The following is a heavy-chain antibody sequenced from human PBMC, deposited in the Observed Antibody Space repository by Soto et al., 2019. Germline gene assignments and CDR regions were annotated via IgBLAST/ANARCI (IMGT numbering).Heavy chain of an antibody. CDR1: GFTFSDYA. CDR3: VKGSGKQLWYKDPGHA. D-gene: IGHD2-15*01. Sequence: PGGSLRLSCEVSGFTFSDYAMTWVRQAPGKGLEWVSGITGSGGLTYYADIVKGRFTVSRDNSKNTLYLQMRSLSVEDTAVYYCVKGSGKQLWYKDPGHAWGQGSLVTVSS. V-gene: IGHV3-23*01. CDR2: ITGSGGLT. J-gene: IGHJ5*02.